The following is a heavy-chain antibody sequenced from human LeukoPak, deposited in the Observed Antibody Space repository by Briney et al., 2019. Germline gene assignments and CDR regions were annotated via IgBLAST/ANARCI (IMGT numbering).Heavy chain of an antibody. Sequence: AASVKVSCKASGGTFSSYAISWVRQAPGQGLEWMGGIIPIFGTANYARKFQGRVTITADESTSTAYMELSSLRSEDTAVYYCARVRRCSSTSCYGYYYGMDVWGQGTTVTVSS. CDR1: GGTFSSYA. CDR2: IIPIFGTA. CDR3: ARVRRCSSTSCYGYYYGMDV. D-gene: IGHD2-2*01. V-gene: IGHV1-69*13. J-gene: IGHJ6*02.